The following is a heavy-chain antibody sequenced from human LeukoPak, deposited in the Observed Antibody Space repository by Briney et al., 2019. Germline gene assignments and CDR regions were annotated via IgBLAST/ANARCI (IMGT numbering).Heavy chain of an antibody. CDR3: ARGRLTMVRGVIIRAPKYYFDY. Sequence: PSETLSLTCTVSGGSISSGDYYWSWIRQPPGKGLEWIGYIYYSGSTYYNPSLKSRVTISVDTSKNQFSLKLSSVTAADTAVYYCARGRLTMVRGVIIRAPKYYFDYWGQGTLVTVSS. J-gene: IGHJ4*02. CDR1: GGSISSGDYY. CDR2: IYYSGST. D-gene: IGHD3-10*01. V-gene: IGHV4-30-4*08.